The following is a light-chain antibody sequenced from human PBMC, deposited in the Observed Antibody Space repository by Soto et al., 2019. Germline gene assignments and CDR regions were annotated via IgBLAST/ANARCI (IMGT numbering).Light chain of an antibody. CDR1: QDITNF. CDR2: AAS. CDR3: QQYDILLT. J-gene: IGKJ5*01. V-gene: IGKV1-33*01. Sequence: DIQMTQSPSSLSASVGDRVTITCQASQDITNFLNWYQHKPGRAPKLLIYAASTLQSGVPSRFSGSGSETDFAFTISSLQPEDIAKYYCQQYDILLTFGQGTRLEIK.